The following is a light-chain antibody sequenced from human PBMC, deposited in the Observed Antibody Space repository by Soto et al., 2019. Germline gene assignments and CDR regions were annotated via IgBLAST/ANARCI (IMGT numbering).Light chain of an antibody. CDR3: TSYKNPGPYV. J-gene: IGLJ1*01. V-gene: IGLV2-14*01. Sequence: QSALTQPASVSGSPGQSITISCTGTSSDIGEYDYVSWYQQHPGKAPKLIINDVNNRPSGVSHRFSGSKSGNTASLTISGLQAEDEADYYCTSYKNPGPYVFGSGTKVTVL. CDR2: DVN. CDR1: SSDIGEYDY.